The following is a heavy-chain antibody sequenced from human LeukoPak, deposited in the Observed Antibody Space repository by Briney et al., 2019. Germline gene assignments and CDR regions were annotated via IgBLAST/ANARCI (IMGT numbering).Heavy chain of an antibody. J-gene: IGHJ5*02. CDR2: IYYSGST. V-gene: IGHV4-31*03. CDR3: ARVGTDYGASVNWFDP. CDR1: GGSISSGGYY. Sequence: SETLSLTCTVSGGSISSGGYYWSWIRQHPGKGLEWMGYIYYSGSTYYNSSLKSRVTISVDTSKNQFSLKLSSVTATDTAVYYCARVGTDYGASVNWFDPWGQGTLVTVSS. D-gene: IGHD4/OR15-4a*01.